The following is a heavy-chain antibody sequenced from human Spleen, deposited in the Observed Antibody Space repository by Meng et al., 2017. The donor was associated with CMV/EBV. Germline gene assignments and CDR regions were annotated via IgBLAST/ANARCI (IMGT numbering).Heavy chain of an antibody. D-gene: IGHD2-2*02. CDR3: ARVFQVVPVAIPGEVGY. CDR1: GFTFSSYS. Sequence: GGSLRLSCAASGFTFSSYSMNWVRQAPGKGLEWVSSISSSSSYIYYADSVKGRFTISRDNAKNSLYLQMNSLRAEDTAVYYCARVFQVVPVAIPGEVGYWGQGTLVTVSS. CDR2: ISSSSSYI. V-gene: IGHV3-21*01. J-gene: IGHJ4*02.